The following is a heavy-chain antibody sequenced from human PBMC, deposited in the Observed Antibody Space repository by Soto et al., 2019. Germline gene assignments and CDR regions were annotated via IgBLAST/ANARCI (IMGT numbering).Heavy chain of an antibody. J-gene: IGHJ3*02. CDR2: IYYSGST. Sequence: QVQLQESDAGLVKASQTLSLTCTVSGGSVSSGASYWTWIRQRPGKGLEWIGYIYYSGSTYYSPSLTSRLSISLETSKNQFSLRLSAVTAADTAMYYCARARLRAVYAFDIWGQGTMVTVSS. CDR1: GGSVSSGASY. CDR3: ARARLRAVYAFDI. V-gene: IGHV4-31*03. D-gene: IGHD5-12*01.